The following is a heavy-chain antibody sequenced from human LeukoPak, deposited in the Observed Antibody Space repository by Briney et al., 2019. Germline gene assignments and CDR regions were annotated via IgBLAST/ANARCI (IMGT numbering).Heavy chain of an antibody. CDR3: ARENYYDSSGYYGGAFDI. Sequence: SETLSLTCAVSGGSISSSNWWSWVRQPPGKGLEWIGEIYHSGSTNYNPSLKSRVTISVDKSKNQFSLKLSSVTAADTAVYYCARENYYDSSGYYGGAFDIWGQGTMVTVSS. D-gene: IGHD3-22*01. J-gene: IGHJ3*02. V-gene: IGHV4-4*02. CDR2: IYHSGST. CDR1: GGSISSSNW.